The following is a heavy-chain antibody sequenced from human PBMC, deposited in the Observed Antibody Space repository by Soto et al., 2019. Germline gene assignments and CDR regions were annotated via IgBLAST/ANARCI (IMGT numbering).Heavy chain of an antibody. V-gene: IGHV1-2*04. CDR1: GYTFTGYY. CDR2: INPNSGGT. Sequence: ASVKVSCKASGYTFTGYYMHWVRQAPGQGLEWMGWINPNSGGTNYAQKFQGWVTMTRDTSISTAYMELSRLRSDDTAVYYCARDSGYSYGYNPQLGYYGMDVSGQGTKVTVS. D-gene: IGHD5-18*01. J-gene: IGHJ6*02. CDR3: ARDSGYSYGYNPQLGYYGMDV.